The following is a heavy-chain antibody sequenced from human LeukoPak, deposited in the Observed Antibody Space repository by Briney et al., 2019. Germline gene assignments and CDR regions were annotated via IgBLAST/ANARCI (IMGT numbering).Heavy chain of an antibody. V-gene: IGHV3-30*04. J-gene: IGHJ4*02. CDR3: AIMHGYYDGSGFWVQ. D-gene: IGHD3-22*01. CDR1: GFTFSSYA. CDR2: ISYDGSNK. Sequence: GGSLRLSCAASGFTFSSYAMHWVRQAPGKGLEWVAVISYDGSNKYYADSVKGRFTISRDNTRNTLYLQMNSLRDEDTGVYYCAIMHGYYDGSGFWVQWGQGTLVTVSS.